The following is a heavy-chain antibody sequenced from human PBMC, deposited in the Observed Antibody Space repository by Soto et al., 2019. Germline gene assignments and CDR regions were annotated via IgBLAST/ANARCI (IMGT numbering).Heavy chain of an antibody. CDR2: IYYSGNT. V-gene: IGHV4-31*03. D-gene: IGHD3-22*01. J-gene: IGHJ4*02. Sequence: SETLSLTCSVSGDSINNGGYYWSWIRQHPGKGLEWIGYIYYSGNTYYNPSLKSRVTISVDTSKNQFSLKLTAVTAADTAVYYCARTSYSDSSGYSDYWGQGTLVTVSS. CDR3: ARTSYSDSSGYSDY. CDR1: GDSINNGGYY.